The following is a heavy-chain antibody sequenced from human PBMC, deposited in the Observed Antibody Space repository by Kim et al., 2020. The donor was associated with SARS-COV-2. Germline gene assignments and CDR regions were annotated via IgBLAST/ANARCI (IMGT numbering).Heavy chain of an antibody. CDR2: IYDSGST. CDR1: GDSTSTYF. CDR3: AVYF. Sequence: SETLSLTCVVSGDSTSTYFWTWIRQPPGKGLEWIGTIYDSGSTYYNPSLKSRVAISIDMSKNHLSLRLNSVTAADTAVYYCAVYF. V-gene: IGHV4-59*13. J-gene: IGHJ4*01.